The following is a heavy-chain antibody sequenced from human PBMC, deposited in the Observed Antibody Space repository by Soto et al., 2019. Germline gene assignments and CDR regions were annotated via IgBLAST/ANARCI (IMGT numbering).Heavy chain of an antibody. CDR2: ISGSGDTK. J-gene: IGHJ4*02. CDR3: AKYCSSDVCFDY. Sequence: PGGSLRLSCASSGFTFSSCSMNWVRQAPGKGLEWVSFISGSGDTKYYADSVKGGFTISRDNAKNSLYLQMSSLRDEDTAVYYCAKYCSSDVCFDYWGQGTLVTVSS. V-gene: IGHV3-48*02. D-gene: IGHD2-8*01. CDR1: GFTFSSCS.